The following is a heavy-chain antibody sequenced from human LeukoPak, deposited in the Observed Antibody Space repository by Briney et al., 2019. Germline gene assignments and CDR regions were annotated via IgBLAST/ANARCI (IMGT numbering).Heavy chain of an antibody. CDR2: INTNTGNP. V-gene: IGHV7-4-1*02. D-gene: IGHD3-10*01. CDR3: ARVRSSVWFGELHYHFTKNWFDP. CDR1: GYTFTSYA. Sequence: ASVKVSCKASGYTFTSYAMNWVRQAPGQGLEWMGWINTNTGNPTYAQGFTGRFVFSLDTSVSTAYLQISSLKAEDTAVYYCARVRSSVWFGELHYHFTKNWFDPWGQGTLVTVSS. J-gene: IGHJ5*02.